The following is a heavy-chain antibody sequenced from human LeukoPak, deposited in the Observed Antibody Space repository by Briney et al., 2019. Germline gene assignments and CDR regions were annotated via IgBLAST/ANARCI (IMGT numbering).Heavy chain of an antibody. CDR3: AKDVLDGSYFDY. D-gene: IGHD1-26*01. CDR1: GFTFSSYG. J-gene: IGHJ4*02. CDR2: ISYDGSNE. V-gene: IGHV3-30*18. Sequence: GRSLRLSCAASGFTFSSYGMHWVRQAPGKGLEWVAVISYDGSNEYYADSVKGRFTISRDNSKNTLYLQMDSLRAEDTAVYYCAKDVLDGSYFDYWGQGTLVTVSS.